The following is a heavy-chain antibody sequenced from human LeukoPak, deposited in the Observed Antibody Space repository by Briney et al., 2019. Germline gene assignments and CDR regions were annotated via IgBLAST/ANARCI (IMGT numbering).Heavy chain of an antibody. J-gene: IGHJ4*02. D-gene: IGHD3-16*02. Sequence: PSETLSLTCTVSGGSLSSSGYYWGWIRQPPGKGLEWIGSIYFSGNTYYNPSLKSRVTISGDTSKNQFSLKLSSVTAADTAVYYCARDLGSGSYRHADPLGLFDYWGQGTLVTVSS. CDR1: GGSLSSSGYY. CDR2: IYFSGNT. V-gene: IGHV4-39*07. CDR3: ARDLGSGSYRHADPLGLFDY.